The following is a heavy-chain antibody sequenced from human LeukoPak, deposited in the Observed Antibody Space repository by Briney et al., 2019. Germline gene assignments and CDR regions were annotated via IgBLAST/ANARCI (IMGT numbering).Heavy chain of an antibody. J-gene: IGHJ4*02. V-gene: IGHV4-4*02. Sequence: PSETLSLTCAVSGGSISSNNWWTWVRQPSGKGLEWIGEIHHGGSTNYNPSLKSRVTISVDKSKNQFSLKLPSVTAADTAVYYCAGKLEGGLLEDQWLVRGGFDYWGQGTLVTVSS. CDR3: AGKLEGGLLEDQWLVRGGFDY. CDR2: IHHGGST. CDR1: GGSISSNNW. D-gene: IGHD6-19*01.